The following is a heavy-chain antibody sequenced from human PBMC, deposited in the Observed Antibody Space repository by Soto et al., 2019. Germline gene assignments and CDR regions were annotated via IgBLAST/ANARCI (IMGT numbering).Heavy chain of an antibody. D-gene: IGHD3-10*01. Sequence: QVQLQQWGAGLLKPSETLSLTCAVYGGSFSGYYWSWIRQPPGKGLECIGEINHSGSTNYNPSLKSRVTISVDTSKNQFSLKLSSVTAADTAVYYCARGSKILWFGELSPAEYFQHWGQGTLVPVSS. V-gene: IGHV4-34*01. CDR2: INHSGST. J-gene: IGHJ1*01. CDR1: GGSFSGYY. CDR3: ARGSKILWFGELSPAEYFQH.